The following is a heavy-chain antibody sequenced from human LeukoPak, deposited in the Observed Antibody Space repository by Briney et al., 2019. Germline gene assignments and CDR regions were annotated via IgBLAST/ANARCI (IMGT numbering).Heavy chain of an antibody. J-gene: IGHJ4*02. V-gene: IGHV4-59*01. CDR1: GGSISSYY. CDR3: ARHGSGWSFDY. D-gene: IGHD6-19*01. Sequence: SETLSLTCTVSGGSISSYYWSWIRQPPGKGLEWIGYIQNTGSTNYNPSLKSRVSISKDTSKNQFSLRLSSVTAADTAVYYCARHGSGWSFDYWGQGTLVTVSS. CDR2: IQNTGST.